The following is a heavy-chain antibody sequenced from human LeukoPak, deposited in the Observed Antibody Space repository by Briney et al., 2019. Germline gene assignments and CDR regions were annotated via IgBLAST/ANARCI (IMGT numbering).Heavy chain of an antibody. CDR2: ISWNSNTL. D-gene: IGHD5-18*01. CDR3: AKDSGYTYGPMDV. Sequence: PGGSPTLSCAASGFTFDDYAMHWVRQAPGKGLEWVSGISWNSNTLGYADSVKGRFTISRDNAKDSLYLQMNSLRAEDTALYYCAKDSGYTYGPMDVWGQGTTVTVSS. V-gene: IGHV3-9*01. CDR1: GFTFDDYA. J-gene: IGHJ6*02.